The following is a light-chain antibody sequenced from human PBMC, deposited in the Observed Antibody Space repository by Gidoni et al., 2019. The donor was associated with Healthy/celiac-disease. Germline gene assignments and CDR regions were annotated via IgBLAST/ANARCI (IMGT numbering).Light chain of an antibody. CDR1: SSNIGAGYD. Sequence: QSVLTQPPPLSGAPAQRVTISCTGSSSNIGAGYDVHWYQQLPGTAPKLLIYGNSNRPSGVPDRFSGSKSGTSASLAITGLQAEDEADYYCQSYDSSLSGSVFGGGTKLTVL. J-gene: IGLJ2*01. CDR2: GNS. V-gene: IGLV1-40*01. CDR3: QSYDSSLSGSV.